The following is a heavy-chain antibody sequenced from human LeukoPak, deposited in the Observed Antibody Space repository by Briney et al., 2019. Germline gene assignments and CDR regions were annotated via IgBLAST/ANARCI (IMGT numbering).Heavy chain of an antibody. J-gene: IGHJ5*02. CDR2: INTDNGNT. V-gene: IGHV1-3*03. Sequence: GASVKVSCKASGYTFTSHDMHWVRQAPGQRLEWMGCINTDNGNTKYSQEFQGRVTITRDTSASTAYMGLSSLRSEDFAMYYCTLYNHWGQGTLVTVSS. D-gene: IGHD2-2*02. CDR1: GYTFTSHD. CDR3: TLYNH.